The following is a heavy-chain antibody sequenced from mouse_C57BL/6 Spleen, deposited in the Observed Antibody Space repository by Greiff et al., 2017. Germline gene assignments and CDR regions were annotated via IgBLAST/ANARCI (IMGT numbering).Heavy chain of an antibody. CDR2: INPNNGGT. J-gene: IGHJ4*01. D-gene: IGHD2-1*01. CDR1: GYTFTDYY. Sequence: VQLQQSGPELVKPGASVKISCKASGYTFTDYYMNWVKQSHGKSLEWIGDINPNNGGTSYNQKFKGKATLTVDKSSSTAYMELRSLTSEDSAVYYCARGGSYGNYAMDYWGQGTSVTVSS. CDR3: ARGGSYGNYAMDY. V-gene: IGHV1-26*01.